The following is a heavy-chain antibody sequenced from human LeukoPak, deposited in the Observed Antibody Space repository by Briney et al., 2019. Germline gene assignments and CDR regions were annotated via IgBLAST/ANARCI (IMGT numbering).Heavy chain of an antibody. CDR1: GFTFSSYE. D-gene: IGHD6-13*01. Sequence: GGSLRLSCAASGFTFSSYEMNWVRQAPGKGLEWVSYISDNGRTIYYADSVKGRFTISRDNAKNSLYLQMSSLRAEDTAVYYCASSWAYFDSWGQGTLVTVSS. V-gene: IGHV3-48*03. CDR3: ASSWAYFDS. J-gene: IGHJ4*02. CDR2: ISDNGRTI.